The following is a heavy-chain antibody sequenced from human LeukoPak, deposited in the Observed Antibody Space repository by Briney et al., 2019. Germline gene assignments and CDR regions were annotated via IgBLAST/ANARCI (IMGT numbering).Heavy chain of an antibody. CDR2: IYYSGST. CDR3: ARQIYDFWSGYKANWFDP. CDR1: GGSISSYY. V-gene: IGHV4-59*08. Sequence: SETLSLTCTVSGGSISSYYWSWIRQPPGKGLEWIGYIYYSGSTNYNSSLKSRVAISVDTSKNQFSLKLSSVTAADTAVYYCARQIYDFWSGYKANWFDPWGQGTLVTVSS. J-gene: IGHJ5*02. D-gene: IGHD3-3*01.